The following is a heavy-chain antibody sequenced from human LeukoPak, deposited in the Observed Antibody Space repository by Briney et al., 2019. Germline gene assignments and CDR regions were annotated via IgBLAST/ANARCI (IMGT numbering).Heavy chain of an antibody. J-gene: IGHJ3*02. D-gene: IGHD2-2*01. CDR1: GVSVSDGRYY. CDR2: KYYSGSA. CDR3: ATPYCSGISCLDVFNM. Sequence: PSETLSLTCNVSGVSVSDGRYYWTWIRQHPGKGLEWIGYKYYSGSAKYNPSLKGRLTISIDTSKNQFSLQLSSVTAADTATYYCATPYCSGISCLDVFNMWGQGTGVTVSS. V-gene: IGHV4-31*03.